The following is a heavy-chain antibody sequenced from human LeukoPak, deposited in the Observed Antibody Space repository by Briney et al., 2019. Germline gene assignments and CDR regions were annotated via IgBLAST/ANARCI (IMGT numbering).Heavy chain of an antibody. D-gene: IGHD3-22*01. Sequence: GGSLRLSCAASGFTFSSYWMSWVRQAPGKGLEWVANIKQDGSEKYYVDSVKGRSTISRDNAKNSLYLQMNSLRAEDTAVYYCARTRITMIVGLASRFDYWGQGTLVTVSS. CDR1: GFTFSSYW. V-gene: IGHV3-7*01. J-gene: IGHJ4*02. CDR2: IKQDGSEK. CDR3: ARTRITMIVGLASRFDY.